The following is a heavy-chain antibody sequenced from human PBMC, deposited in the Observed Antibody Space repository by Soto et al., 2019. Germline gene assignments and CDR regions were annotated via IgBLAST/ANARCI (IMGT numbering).Heavy chain of an antibody. V-gene: IGHV1-3*01. CDR3: ARDPGYSSGWYHPSFDY. D-gene: IGHD6-19*01. Sequence: GASVKVSCKASGYTFTSYAMHWVRQAPGQRLEWMGWINAGNGNTKYSQKFQGRVTITRDTSASTAYMELSSLRSEDTAVYYCARDPGYSSGWYHPSFDYWGQGTLVTVSS. J-gene: IGHJ4*02. CDR1: GYTFTSYA. CDR2: INAGNGNT.